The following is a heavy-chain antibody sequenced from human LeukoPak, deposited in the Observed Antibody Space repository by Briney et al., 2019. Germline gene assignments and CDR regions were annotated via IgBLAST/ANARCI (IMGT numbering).Heavy chain of an antibody. CDR3: AREEAGTTSY. V-gene: IGHV3-30*04. Sequence: GRSLRLSCAASGFTFSSYAMHWVRQAPGKGLEWVAVISYDGSNKYYADSVKGRFTISRDNSKNTLYLQMNSLRAEDMAVYYCAREEAGTTSYWGQGTLVTVSS. CDR2: ISYDGSNK. J-gene: IGHJ4*02. D-gene: IGHD1-1*01. CDR1: GFTFSSYA.